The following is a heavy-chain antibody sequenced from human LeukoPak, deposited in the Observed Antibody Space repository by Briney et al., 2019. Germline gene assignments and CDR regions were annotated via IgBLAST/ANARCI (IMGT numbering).Heavy chain of an antibody. Sequence: ASVKVSCKASGYTFTGFYLHWVRQAPGQGLEWIGWINPNSGGTNYAQKFQGRVTMTRDTSISTAYMELSSLRSDDTAVYYCARNRGSARWGSFDYWGQGSLVTVSS. CDR2: INPNSGGT. CDR3: ARNRGSARWGSFDY. CDR1: GYTFTGFY. V-gene: IGHV1-2*02. J-gene: IGHJ4*02. D-gene: IGHD3-16*01.